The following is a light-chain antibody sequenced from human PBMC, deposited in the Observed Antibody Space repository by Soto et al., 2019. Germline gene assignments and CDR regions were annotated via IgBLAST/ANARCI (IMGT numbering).Light chain of an antibody. Sequence: QSALTQPASVSGSPGQSITISCTGTSSDFGSYSVVSWYQQHPGKAPKLLIYEGTKRPSGVSRRFSGSESGNTASLTISGLQAEDEADYYCPSYARGTLVFGGGTKLTVL. CDR2: EGT. CDR1: SSDFGSYSV. J-gene: IGLJ3*02. V-gene: IGLV2-23*01. CDR3: PSYARGTLV.